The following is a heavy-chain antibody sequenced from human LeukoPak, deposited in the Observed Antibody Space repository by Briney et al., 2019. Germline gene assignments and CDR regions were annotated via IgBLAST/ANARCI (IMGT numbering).Heavy chain of an antibody. CDR1: GGSFSGYY. CDR2: INHSGST. CDR3: ARGAPRYCSSTSCYKGARNWFDP. D-gene: IGHD2-2*02. J-gene: IGHJ5*02. V-gene: IGHV4-34*01. Sequence: PSETLSLTCAVYGGSFSGYYWSWIRQPPGKGLEWIGEINHSGSTNYNPSLKSRVTISVDTSKNQFSLKLSSVTAADTAVYYCARGAPRYCSSTSCYKGARNWFDPWAREPWSPSPQ.